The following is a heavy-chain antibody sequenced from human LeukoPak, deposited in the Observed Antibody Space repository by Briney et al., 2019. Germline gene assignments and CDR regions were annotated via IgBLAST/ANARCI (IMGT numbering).Heavy chain of an antibody. D-gene: IGHD4-23*01. J-gene: IGHJ6*03. V-gene: IGHV4-34*01. CDR1: GGSFSGYY. CDR2: INHSGST. Sequence: SETLSLTCAVYGGSFSGYYWSWIRQPPGKGLEWIGEINHSGSTNYNPSLKSRVTISVDTSKNQFSLKLSSVTAADTAVYYCARGSRWAYYMDVWGKGTTVTVSS. CDR3: ARGSRWAYYMDV.